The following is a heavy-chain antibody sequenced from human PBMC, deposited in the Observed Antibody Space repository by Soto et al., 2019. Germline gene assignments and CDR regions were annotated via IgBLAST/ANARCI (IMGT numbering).Heavy chain of an antibody. CDR1: GFTFSSYG. CDR3: ARGQSSTSAFGSPPAFAY. Sequence: GGSLRLSCAASGFTFSSYGMHWVRQAPGKGLEWVAVIWYDGSNKYYADSVKGRFTISRDNSKNTLYLQVNSLRAEDTAVYYCARGQSSTSAFGSPPAFAYWGQGTLVTVS. J-gene: IGHJ4*02. D-gene: IGHD2-2*01. CDR2: IWYDGSNK. V-gene: IGHV3-33*01.